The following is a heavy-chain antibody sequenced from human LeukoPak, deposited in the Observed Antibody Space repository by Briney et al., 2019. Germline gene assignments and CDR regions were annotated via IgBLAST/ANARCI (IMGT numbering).Heavy chain of an antibody. CDR2: INPNSGGT. CDR3: ARAGGFGESDAFDI. V-gene: IGHV1-2*02. CDR1: GYTFTGYY. D-gene: IGHD3-10*01. J-gene: IGHJ3*02. Sequence: GASVEVSCKASGYTFTGYYMHWVRQAPGQGLEWMGWINPNSGGTNYAQKFQGRVTMTRDTSISTAYMELSRLRSDDTAVYYCARAGGFGESDAFDIWGQGTMVTVSS.